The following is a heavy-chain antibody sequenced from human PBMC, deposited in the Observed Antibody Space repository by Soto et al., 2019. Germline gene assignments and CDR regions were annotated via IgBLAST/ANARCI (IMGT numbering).Heavy chain of an antibody. D-gene: IGHD3-3*01. J-gene: IGHJ4*02. CDR3: AATLYPGFWSGYLNDY. Sequence: ASLKVSCKASGFTFTSSAVQWVRQARGQRLEWIGWIVVGSGNTNYAQKFQERVTITRDMSTSTAYMELSSLRSEDTAVYYCAATLYPGFWSGYLNDYWGQGTLVTVSS. CDR1: GFTFTSSA. V-gene: IGHV1-58*01. CDR2: IVVGSGNT.